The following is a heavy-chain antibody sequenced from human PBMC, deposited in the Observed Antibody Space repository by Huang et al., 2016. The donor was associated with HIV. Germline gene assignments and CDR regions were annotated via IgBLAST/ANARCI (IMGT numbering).Heavy chain of an antibody. CDR1: GYTFINYY. Sequence: EHLVQSGAEVKRPGASVNISCQASGYTFINYYIHWVRQAPGQGLEWVGISDPSGEITSHAQKLRGRVTMTRDTSTNTLYLGLRSLTAEDSAIYYCARDVRWLQSHYYGMDVWGHGTTVTV. CDR3: ARDVRWLQSHYYGMDV. CDR2: SDPSGEIT. D-gene: IGHD4-4*01. J-gene: IGHJ6*02. V-gene: IGHV1-46*04.